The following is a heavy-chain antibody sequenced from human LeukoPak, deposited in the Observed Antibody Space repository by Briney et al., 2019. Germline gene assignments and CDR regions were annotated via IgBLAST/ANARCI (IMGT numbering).Heavy chain of an antibody. D-gene: IGHD3-16*01. J-gene: IGHJ4*02. CDR2: IIPIFGTA. Sequence: SVKVSCKASGGTFSSYAISWVRQAPGQGLEWMGGIIPIFGTANYAQKFQGRVTITTDESTSTAYMELSSLRSEDTAVYYCARASRVQVLLGDYFDYWGQGTMVTVSS. CDR3: ARASRVQVLLGDYFDY. V-gene: IGHV1-69*05. CDR1: GGTFSSYA.